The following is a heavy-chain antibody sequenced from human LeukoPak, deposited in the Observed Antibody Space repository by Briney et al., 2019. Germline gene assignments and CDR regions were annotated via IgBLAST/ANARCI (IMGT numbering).Heavy chain of an antibody. CDR2: IYYSGST. CDR3: ARDSSSSWYAFPVDY. J-gene: IGHJ4*02. CDR1: GYSISSGYY. Sequence: PSETLSLTCTVSGYSISSGYYWGWIRQPPGKGLEWIGSIYYSGSTYHNPSLKSRVTISVDTSKNQFSLKLSSVTAADTAVYYCARDSSSSWYAFPVDYWGQGTLVTVSS. V-gene: IGHV4-38-2*02. D-gene: IGHD6-13*01.